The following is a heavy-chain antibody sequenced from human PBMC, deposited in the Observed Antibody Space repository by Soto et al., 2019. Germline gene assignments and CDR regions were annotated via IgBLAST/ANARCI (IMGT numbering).Heavy chain of an antibody. CDR3: ARDRGAAAGTRPFDY. V-gene: IGHV4-4*02. CDR1: GGSISSSNW. D-gene: IGHD6-13*01. J-gene: IGHJ4*02. Sequence: QLQLQESGPGLVKPSETLSLTCTVSGGSISSSNWWSWVRQPPGKGLEWIGEIYHSGSTNYNPSLKSRVTISVDKSKNQFSLKLSSVTAADTAVYYCARDRGAAAGTRPFDYWGQGTLVTVSS. CDR2: IYHSGST.